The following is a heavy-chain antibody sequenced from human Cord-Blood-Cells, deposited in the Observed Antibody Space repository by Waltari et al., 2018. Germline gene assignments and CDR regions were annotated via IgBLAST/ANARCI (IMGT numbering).Heavy chain of an antibody. D-gene: IGHD6-6*01. Sequence: QVQLVQSGAEVKNPGSSGKVYCKASGGTFSRYAISWVRQAPGQGLDWMGGIIPIFGTANYAQKFQGRVTITADESTSTAYMELSSLRSEDTAVYYCARGEDSSSHYFDYWGQGTLVTVSS. CDR2: IIPIFGTA. V-gene: IGHV1-69*01. CDR1: GGTFSRYA. J-gene: IGHJ4*02. CDR3: ARGEDSSSHYFDY.